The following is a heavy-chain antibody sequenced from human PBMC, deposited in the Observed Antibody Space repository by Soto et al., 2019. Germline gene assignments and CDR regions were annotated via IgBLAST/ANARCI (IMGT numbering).Heavy chain of an antibody. V-gene: IGHV4-30-4*01. D-gene: IGHD5-18*01. CDR3: ATMGTPATGLYYFDY. CDR2: ISYSGST. J-gene: IGHJ4*02. Sequence: QVQLQESGPGLVKPSQTLSLTCTVSGGSISSGNYYWSWIRQPPGKGLEWIGFISYSGSTYYSLSLKSRVTISVDTSKNQFSLNLSFVTAADTAVYYCATMGTPATGLYYFDYWGQRTLVTVSS. CDR1: GGSISSGNYY.